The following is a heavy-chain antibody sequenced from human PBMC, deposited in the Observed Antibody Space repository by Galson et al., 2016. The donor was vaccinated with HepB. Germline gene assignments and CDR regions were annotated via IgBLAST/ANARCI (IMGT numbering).Heavy chain of an antibody. J-gene: IGHJ4*02. CDR1: GFTFSSYA. CDR3: TRYYDILTGYYASDY. V-gene: IGHV3-74*01. D-gene: IGHD3-9*01. CDR2: IHSDGSTT. Sequence: SLRLSCAASGFTFSSYAMNWVRQAPGKGLVWVSRIHSDGSTTSYADSVKGRFTISRDNAKNTLYLQMNSLRAEDTAVYYCTRYYDILTGYYASDYWGQGTLVTVSS.